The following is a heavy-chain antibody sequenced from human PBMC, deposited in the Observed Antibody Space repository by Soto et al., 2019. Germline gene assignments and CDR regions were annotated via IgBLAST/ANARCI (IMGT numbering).Heavy chain of an antibody. Sequence: PETLSLSCAVYGLSFGFYYESLIRPPPGKGLEWIGEINHSGSTNYNPSLKSRVTISVDTSKNQFSLKLSSVTAADTAVYYCARIVVVPALAVDAFDIWGQGTRVTVSS. J-gene: IGHJ3*02. D-gene: IGHD2-21*02. V-gene: IGHV4-34*01. CDR3: ARIVVVPALAVDAFDI. CDR2: INHSGST. CDR1: GLSFGFYY.